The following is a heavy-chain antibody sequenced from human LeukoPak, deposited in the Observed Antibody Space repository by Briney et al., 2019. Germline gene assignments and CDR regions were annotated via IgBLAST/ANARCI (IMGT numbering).Heavy chain of an antibody. CDR3: ARENAYYGSGSYYNTANWFDP. V-gene: IGHV4-30-4*01. Sequence: PSQTLSLTCTVSGGSISSGDYYWSWIRQPPGKGLEWIGYIYYSGSPYYNPSLKSRVTISVDTSKNQFSLKLSSVTAADTAVYYCARENAYYGSGSYYNTANWFDPWGQGTLVTVSS. CDR1: GGSISSGDYY. CDR2: IYYSGSP. D-gene: IGHD3-10*01. J-gene: IGHJ5*02.